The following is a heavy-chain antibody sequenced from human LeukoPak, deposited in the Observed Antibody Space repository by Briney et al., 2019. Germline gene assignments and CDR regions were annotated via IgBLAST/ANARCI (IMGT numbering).Heavy chain of an antibody. CDR2: IKQDGTEK. Sequence: GGSLRLSCAASGFSFTTYWMSWVRQAPGKGLEWVANIKQDGTEKYYVDSVKGRFTISRDNAKNSLYLQMNSLRVEDTAVYYCARGTRDFDYWGQGTLVTVSS. J-gene: IGHJ4*02. CDR3: ARGTRDFDY. V-gene: IGHV3-7*01. CDR1: GFSFTTYW.